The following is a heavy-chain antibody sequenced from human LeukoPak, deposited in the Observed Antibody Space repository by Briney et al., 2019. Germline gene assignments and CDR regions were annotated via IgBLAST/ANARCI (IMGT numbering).Heavy chain of an antibody. D-gene: IGHD1-1*01. CDR2: IRSKAYGETA. CDR1: GFTFGDYA. V-gene: IGHV3-49*03. J-gene: IGHJ4*02. Sequence: GGSLRLSCTASGFTFGDYAMSWIRQAPGKGLEWVGFIRSKAYGETADYAASVKGRFIISRDDSKAIAYLQMNSLKTEDTAVYHCTRDRGAYNLYDYWGQGTLVTVSS. CDR3: TRDRGAYNLYDY.